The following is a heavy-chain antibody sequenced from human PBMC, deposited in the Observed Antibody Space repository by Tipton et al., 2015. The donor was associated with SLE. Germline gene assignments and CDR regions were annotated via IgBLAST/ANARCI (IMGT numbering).Heavy chain of an antibody. CDR3: ARGGPRTYYDFWSGSPFDS. D-gene: IGHD3-3*01. Sequence: GLVKPSETLSLTCTVSGGSVSSGSYYWNWIRQPPGKGLEWIGYIYYSGSTNYNPSLKSRVTISVDTSRNHFSLKLSSVTAADTAVYYCARGGPRTYYDFWSGSPFDSWGQGTLVTVSS. CDR1: GGSVSSGSYY. CDR2: IYYSGST. V-gene: IGHV4-61*03. J-gene: IGHJ4*02.